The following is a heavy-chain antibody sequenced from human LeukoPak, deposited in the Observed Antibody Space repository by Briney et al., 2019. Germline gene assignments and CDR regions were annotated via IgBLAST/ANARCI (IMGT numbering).Heavy chain of an antibody. J-gene: IGHJ5*02. CDR1: GFTFSSYV. D-gene: IGHD3-22*01. V-gene: IGHV3-21*01. CDR3: ARADFSSGYST. Sequence: GGSLRLSCAASGFTFSSYVMSWVRQAPGKGLEWVSSISSSSSYIYYADSVKGRFTISRDNAKNSLYLQMNSLRAEDTAVYYCARADFSSGYSTWGQGTLVTVSS. CDR2: ISSSSSYI.